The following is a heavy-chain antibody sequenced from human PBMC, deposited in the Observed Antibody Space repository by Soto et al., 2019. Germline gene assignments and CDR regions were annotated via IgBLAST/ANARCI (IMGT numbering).Heavy chain of an antibody. D-gene: IGHD2-21*02. CDR1: GSTFSSYT. Sequence: QVHLVQSGAEVKKPGSSVKVSCQASGSTFSSYTVSWVRQAPGQGLEWMGRIIPVLGVTNYAPKLKGRATPTADKSKTTANIELSSLRSGDTAVYYCARRRYCGADCYSKYYYGMDVWGKGPTVTVSS. J-gene: IGHJ6*04. V-gene: IGHV1-69*02. CDR2: IIPVLGVT. CDR3: ARRRYCGADCYSKYYYGMDV.